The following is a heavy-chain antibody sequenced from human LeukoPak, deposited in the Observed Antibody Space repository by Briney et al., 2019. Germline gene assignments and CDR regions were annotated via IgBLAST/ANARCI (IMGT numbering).Heavy chain of an antibody. CDR1: GGSISSGGYY. J-gene: IGHJ3*02. Sequence: PSETLSLTCTVSGGSISSGGYYWSWIRQPAGKGLEWIGRIYTSGSTNYNPSLKSRVTISVDTSKNQFSLKLSSVTAADTAVYYCARYCSSTSCPLPGAFDIWGQGTMVTVSS. V-gene: IGHV4-61*02. CDR2: IYTSGST. CDR3: ARYCSSTSCPLPGAFDI. D-gene: IGHD2-2*01.